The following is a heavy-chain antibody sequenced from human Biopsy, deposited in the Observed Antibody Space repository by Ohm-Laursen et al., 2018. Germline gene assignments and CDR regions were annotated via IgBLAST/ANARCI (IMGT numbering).Heavy chain of an antibody. J-gene: IGHJ6*02. CDR2: ITSGGSTT. Sequence: SLRLSCAASGFTFSDYYMSWIRQAPGKGLGWVSYITSGGSTTDYADSVKGRFTVSRDNAKSSLFLQMNILRAEDTAGYFCARDVEGFCSYDMDVWGQETTVTVSS. V-gene: IGHV3-11*01. CDR3: ARDVEGFCSYDMDV. CDR1: GFTFSDYY. D-gene: IGHD2-2*01.